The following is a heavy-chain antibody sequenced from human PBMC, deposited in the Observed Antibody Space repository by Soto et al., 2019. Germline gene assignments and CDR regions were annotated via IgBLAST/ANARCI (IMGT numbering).Heavy chain of an antibody. CDR2: IYYSGST. J-gene: IGHJ5*02. V-gene: IGHV4-59*01. Sequence: SETLSLTCTVSGGSISSYYWSWIRQPPGKGLEWTGYIYYSGSTNYNPSLKSRVTISVDTSKNQFSLKLSSVTAAVTAVYYCARGGVGWFDPWGQGTLVTVSS. D-gene: IGHD1-26*01. CDR1: GGSISSYY. CDR3: ARGGVGWFDP.